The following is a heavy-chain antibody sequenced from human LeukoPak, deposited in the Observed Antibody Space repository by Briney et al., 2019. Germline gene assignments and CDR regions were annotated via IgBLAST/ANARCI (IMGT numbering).Heavy chain of an antibody. D-gene: IGHD1-26*01. CDR2: IRYDGGNK. V-gene: IGHV3-30*02. Sequence: GGSLRLPCAASGFTFSSYGMHWVRQAPGKGLEWVAYIRYDGGNKYYEDSMKGRFTISRDNSKNTLYLQMNSLRAEDTAVYYCAKLTGGSYSSYWGQGTLVTVSS. J-gene: IGHJ4*02. CDR3: AKLTGGSYSSY. CDR1: GFTFSSYG.